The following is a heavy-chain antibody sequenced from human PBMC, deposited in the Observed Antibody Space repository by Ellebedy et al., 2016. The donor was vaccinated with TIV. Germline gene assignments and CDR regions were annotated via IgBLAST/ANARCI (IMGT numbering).Heavy chain of an antibody. Sequence: GESLKISCAASGFTLSQYAMHWVRQAPGKGLDWVALISYDGGISKYYSDSVKGRFTISRDNSKSTLYLQMNSLRAEDTAVYYCARELTGYYVGYWGQGTLVTVSS. CDR1: GFTLSQYA. CDR2: ISYDGGISK. CDR3: ARELTGYYVGY. J-gene: IGHJ4*02. D-gene: IGHD3-9*01. V-gene: IGHV3-30-3*01.